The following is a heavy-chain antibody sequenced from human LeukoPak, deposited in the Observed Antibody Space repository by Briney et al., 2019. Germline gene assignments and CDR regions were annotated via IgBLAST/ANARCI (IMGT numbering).Heavy chain of an antibody. CDR3: ARDLESGYSSADDAFDI. J-gene: IGHJ3*02. V-gene: IGHV3-20*04. D-gene: IGHD6-19*01. CDR2: INWNGGST. CDR1: GFTFDDYG. Sequence: PGGSLRLSCAASGFTFDDYGMSWVRQAPGKGLEWVSGINWNGGSTGYADSVKGRFTISRDNAKNSLYLQMNSLRAEDTALYYCARDLESGYSSADDAFDIWGQETMVTVSS.